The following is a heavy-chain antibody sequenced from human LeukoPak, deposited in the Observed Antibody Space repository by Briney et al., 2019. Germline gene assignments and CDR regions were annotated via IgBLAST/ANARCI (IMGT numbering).Heavy chain of an antibody. CDR3: AREASYDSSGYYRDY. J-gene: IGHJ4*02. CDR1: GYTFTGYY. V-gene: IGHV1-2*02. D-gene: IGHD3-22*01. Sequence: ASVKVSCKASGYTFTGYYMHWVRQAPGQGLEWMGWINPNSGGTDYAQKFQGRVTMTRDTSISTAYMELSRLRSDDTAVYYCAREASYDSSGYYRDYWGQGTLVTVSS. CDR2: INPNSGGT.